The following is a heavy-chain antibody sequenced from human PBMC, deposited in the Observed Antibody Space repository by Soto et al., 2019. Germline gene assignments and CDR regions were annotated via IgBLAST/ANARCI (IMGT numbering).Heavy chain of an antibody. CDR2: IIPIFGTA. CDR3: ARSNSVPALFGGLNPFGYSGYENYYYYGMDV. Sequence: GASVKVSCKASGGTFSSYAISWVRQAPGQGLEWMGGIIPIFGTANYAQKFQGRVTITADESTSTAYMELSSLRSEDTAVYYCARSNSVPALFGGLNPFGYSGYENYYYYGMDVWGQGTTVTVSS. D-gene: IGHD5-12*01. J-gene: IGHJ6*02. V-gene: IGHV1-69*13. CDR1: GGTFSSYA.